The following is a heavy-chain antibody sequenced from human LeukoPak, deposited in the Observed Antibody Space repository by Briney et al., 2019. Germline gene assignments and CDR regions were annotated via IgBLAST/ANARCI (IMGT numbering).Heavy chain of an antibody. J-gene: IGHJ3*02. CDR2: ISYDGSNK. V-gene: IGHV3-30*18. Sequence: GGSLRLSCAASGFTFSSYGMHWVRQAPGKGLEWVAVISYDGSNKYYADSVKGRFTISRDNSKNTLYLQMNSLRAEDTAVYYCAKIDSSAFDIWGQGTMVTVSS. CDR3: AKIDSSAFDI. CDR1: GFTFSSYG.